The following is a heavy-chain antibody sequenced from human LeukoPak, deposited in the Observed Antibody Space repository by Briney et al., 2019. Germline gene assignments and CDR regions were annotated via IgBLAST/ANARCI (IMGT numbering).Heavy chain of an antibody. V-gene: IGHV1-69*13. D-gene: IGHD5-18*01. Sequence: SVKVSCKASGGTFSSYAISWVRQAPGQGLEWMGGIIPIFGTANYAQKFQGRVTITADESTSTAYMELSSLRSEDTAVHYCARLGADTAMVNGAFDYWGQGTLVTVSS. CDR1: GGTFSSYA. CDR3: ARLGADTAMVNGAFDY. J-gene: IGHJ4*02. CDR2: IIPIFGTA.